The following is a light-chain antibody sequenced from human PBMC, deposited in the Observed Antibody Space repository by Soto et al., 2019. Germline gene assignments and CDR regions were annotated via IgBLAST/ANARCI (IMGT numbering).Light chain of an antibody. J-gene: IGLJ2*01. CDR1: SSDVGSSTY. CDR3: SSYSPMNTVL. CDR2: DVN. Sequence: QSVLTQPAAVSGSPGQSITLSCTGTSSDVGSSTYVSWYQQLPGKAPKLIIYDVNNRPSGVSDRFSGSKSGNTAALTISGLQTADEADYHCSSYSPMNTVLFGGGTKLTVL. V-gene: IGLV2-14*03.